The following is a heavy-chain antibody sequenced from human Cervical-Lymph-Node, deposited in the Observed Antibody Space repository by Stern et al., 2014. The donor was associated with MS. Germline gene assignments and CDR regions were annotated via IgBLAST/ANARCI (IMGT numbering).Heavy chain of an antibody. V-gene: IGHV3-11*01. CDR2: ISSSGSTI. CDR3: ARDSPSWGWCFDY. J-gene: IGHJ4*02. CDR1: GFTLSDYY. D-gene: IGHD6-19*01. Sequence: VQLEESGGGLVQPGGSLRLSCAVSGFTLSDYYMSWIRLAPGKGLAWVSYISSSGSTIYYADSVKGRFTISRDNAKNSLYLQMNSLRAEDTAVYYCARDSPSWGWCFDYWGQGTLVTVSS.